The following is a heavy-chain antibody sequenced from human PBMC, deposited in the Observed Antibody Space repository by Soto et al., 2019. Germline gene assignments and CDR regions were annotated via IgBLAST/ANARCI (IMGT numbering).Heavy chain of an antibody. V-gene: IGHV3-48*04. Sequence: GGPLRLSCAASGFTFSSYSMNWVRQAPGKGLEWVSYISSSSSTIYYADSVKGRFTISRDTAKNSLYLQMNSLRAEDTAVYYCARVERGITIFGVVIPPFDYWGQGTLVTVSS. D-gene: IGHD3-3*01. CDR1: GFTFSSYS. J-gene: IGHJ4*02. CDR2: ISSSSSTI. CDR3: ARVERGITIFGVVIPPFDY.